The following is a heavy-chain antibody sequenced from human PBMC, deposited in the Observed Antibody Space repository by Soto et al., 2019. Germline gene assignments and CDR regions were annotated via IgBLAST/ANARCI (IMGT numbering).Heavy chain of an antibody. CDR3: ARSLEGTTVTNWFDP. D-gene: IGHD4-17*01. V-gene: IGHV1-69*01. CDR2: VIPVFNTS. CDR1: GGAFGRYS. Sequence: QVQLEQSGPEVKRPGTSVKVSCKASGGAFGRYSVSWVRQAPGQGLEWIGGVIPVFNTSNYSLKFQGRVAISADESTSTVFMELRSLRSEDTALYYCARSLEGTTVTNWFDPWGQGALVTVSS. J-gene: IGHJ5*02.